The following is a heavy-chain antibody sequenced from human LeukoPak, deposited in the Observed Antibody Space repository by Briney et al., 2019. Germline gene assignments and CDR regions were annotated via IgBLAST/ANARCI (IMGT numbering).Heavy chain of an antibody. V-gene: IGHV4-34*01. J-gene: IGHJ3*02. CDR3: ATYSTGFDI. CDR2: INHRGST. CDR1: GGSFSDYY. D-gene: IGHD6-19*01. Sequence: SETLSLTCSVYGGSFSDYYWTWIRQPPGKGLEWIGEINHRGSTHYNPSLKSRVTISVDTSKKQFSLKLSSVTAADTAVYYCATYSTGFDIWGQGTVVTVSS.